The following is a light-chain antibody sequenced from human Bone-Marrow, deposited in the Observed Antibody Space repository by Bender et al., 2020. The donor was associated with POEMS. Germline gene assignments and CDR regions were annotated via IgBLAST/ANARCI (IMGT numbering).Light chain of an antibody. Sequence: QSALTQPASVSGSPGQSITISCTGTSRNVGNYNLVSWYQHHPGKAPKLIIYEVTTRPWGVSTRFSGYGCGNTASLTISELEAEDEADYYCCSYAGGDTGVFGGGTKVTVL. J-gene: IGLJ3*02. CDR2: EVT. CDR3: CSYAGGDTGV. CDR1: SRNVGNYNL. V-gene: IGLV2-23*02.